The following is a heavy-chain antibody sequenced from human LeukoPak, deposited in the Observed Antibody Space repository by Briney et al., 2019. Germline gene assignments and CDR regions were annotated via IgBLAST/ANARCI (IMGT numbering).Heavy chain of an antibody. Sequence: PGGSLRLSCAASGFTFSSYSMNWVRQAPGKGLEWVSSISSSSSYIYYADSVKGRFTISRDNAKNSLYLQMNSLRAEDTAVYYCARDHEGGYNYFYWGQGTLVTVFS. D-gene: IGHD5-24*01. CDR2: ISSSSSYI. J-gene: IGHJ4*02. CDR1: GFTFSSYS. CDR3: ARDHEGGYNYFY. V-gene: IGHV3-21*01.